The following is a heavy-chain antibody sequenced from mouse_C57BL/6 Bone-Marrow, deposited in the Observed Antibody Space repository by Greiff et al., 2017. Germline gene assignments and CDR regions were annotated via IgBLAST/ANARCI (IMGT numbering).Heavy chain of an antibody. D-gene: IGHD2-3*01. J-gene: IGHJ3*01. V-gene: IGHV1-15*01. CDR3: TGGYYAY. CDR2: IDPETGGT. Sequence: QVQLQQSGAELVRPGASVTLSCKASGYTFTDYEMHWVKQTPVHGLEWIGAIDPETGGTAYKQKFKGKAILTADKSSSTAYMELRSLTSEDSAVYYCTGGYYAYWGQGTLVTVSA. CDR1: GYTFTDYE.